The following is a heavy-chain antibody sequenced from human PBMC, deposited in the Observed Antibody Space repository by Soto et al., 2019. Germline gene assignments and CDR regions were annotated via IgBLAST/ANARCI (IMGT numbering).Heavy chain of an antibody. J-gene: IGHJ4*02. V-gene: IGHV1-69*02. D-gene: IGHD5-12*01. CDR2: IIPILGIA. CDR3: AGFSGYDPNFDY. Sequence: QVQLVQSGAEVKKPGSSVKVSCKASGGTFSSYTISWVRQAPGQGLEWMGRIIPILGIANYAQKFQGRVTITADKSTSTAYMELSSLSSEDTAVYYCAGFSGYDPNFDYWGQGTLVTVSS. CDR1: GGTFSSYT.